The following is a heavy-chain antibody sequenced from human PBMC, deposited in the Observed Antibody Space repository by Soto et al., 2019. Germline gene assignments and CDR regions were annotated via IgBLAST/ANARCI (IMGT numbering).Heavy chain of an antibody. CDR3: ARTLVSGGTDY. CDR1: GYTFTDYS. CDR2: VRPINGRT. Sequence: QVQLVQSGAEVKKPGASLKVSCKASGYTFTDYSVHWVRQAPGQGLEWMGIVRPINGRTDYAQNFQGRVTMTSDTSTSTDYIDLSSLRSEDTAIYYCARTLVSGGTDYWGQGTLLTVSS. D-gene: IGHD6-13*01. J-gene: IGHJ4*02. V-gene: IGHV1-46*03.